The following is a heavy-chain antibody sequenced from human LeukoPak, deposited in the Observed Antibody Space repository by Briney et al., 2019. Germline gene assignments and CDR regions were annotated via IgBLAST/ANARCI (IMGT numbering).Heavy chain of an antibody. Sequence: PSETLSLTCTVSGGSISSYYWSWIRQPPGKGLEWIGYIYYSGSTNYNPSLKSRVTISVDTSKDQFSLKLSSVTAADTAMYYCARGPVGSTGAFDIWGQGTMVTVSS. V-gene: IGHV4-59*08. D-gene: IGHD1-26*01. CDR3: ARGPVGSTGAFDI. J-gene: IGHJ3*02. CDR1: GGSISSYY. CDR2: IYYSGST.